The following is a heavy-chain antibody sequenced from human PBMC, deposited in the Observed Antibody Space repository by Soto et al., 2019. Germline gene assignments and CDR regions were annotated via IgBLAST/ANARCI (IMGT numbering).Heavy chain of an antibody. J-gene: IGHJ5*02. D-gene: IGHD6-19*01. CDR2: FDPEDGET. V-gene: IGHV1-24*01. CDR3: ATFGYCCGWCEAGNWFDP. Sequence: ASVKVSCKVSGYTLTELSMHWVRQAPGKGLEWMGGFDPEDGETIYAQKFQGRVTMTEDTSTDTAYMELSSLRSEDTAVYYCATFGYCCGWCEAGNWFDPWCQRTLVT. CDR1: GYTLTELS.